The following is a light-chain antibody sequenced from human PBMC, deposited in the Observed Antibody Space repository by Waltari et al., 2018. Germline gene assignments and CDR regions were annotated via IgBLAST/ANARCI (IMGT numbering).Light chain of an antibody. CDR1: QRVGSN. V-gene: IGKV3-15*01. Sequence: ETLMTQSPATLSVSPGNRATLSCRASQRVGSNLAWYLQRPGQPLRLLIYGASTRATGVPARFSGSGSGTELTLTISSLQSEDFGIYYCQQYNDWPHTFGPGTKVDIK. J-gene: IGKJ3*01. CDR2: GAS. CDR3: QQYNDWPHT.